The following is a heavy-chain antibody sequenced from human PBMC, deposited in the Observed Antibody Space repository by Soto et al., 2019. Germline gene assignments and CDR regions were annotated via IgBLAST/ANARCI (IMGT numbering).Heavy chain of an antibody. CDR1: GGSISSSSYY. D-gene: IGHD2-15*01. J-gene: IGHJ4*02. Sequence: SETLSLTCTVSGGSISSSSYYWGWIRQPPGKGLEWIGSIYYSGSTYYNPSLKSRVTISLDTSKNQFSLTLSSVTAADTAVYYCARNGEGVVAALDYWGQGTLVTVSS. V-gene: IGHV4-39*01. CDR2: IYYSGST. CDR3: ARNGEGVVAALDY.